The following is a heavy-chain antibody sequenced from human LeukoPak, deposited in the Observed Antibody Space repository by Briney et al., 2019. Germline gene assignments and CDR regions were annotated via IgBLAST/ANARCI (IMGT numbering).Heavy chain of an antibody. CDR3: ATYKSDDFSKYYFDY. CDR1: GYSVTELS. V-gene: IGHV1-24*01. D-gene: IGHD3-3*01. Sequence: GASVKVSCKVSGYSVTELSMHWVRQAPGKGLEWMGGFDPEDGEIIYAQTFQGRVTMTEDTSTDTAYMELSSPRSEDTAVYYCATYKSDDFSKYYFDYWGQGTLVTVSS. J-gene: IGHJ4*02. CDR2: FDPEDGEI.